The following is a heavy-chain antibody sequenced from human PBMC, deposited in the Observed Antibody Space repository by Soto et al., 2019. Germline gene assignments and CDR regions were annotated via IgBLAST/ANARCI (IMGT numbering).Heavy chain of an antibody. D-gene: IGHD4-17*01. CDR1: GGSFSGYY. V-gene: IGHV4-34*01. J-gene: IGHJ3*02. CDR2: SNHSGST. Sequence: QVQLQQWGAGLLKPSETLSLTCAVYGGSFSGYYWSWIRQPPGKGLGWIGESNHSGSTNYNPSLKSGVTISVDTSTSQFSLKLSTVTAADTAVYYCARCVDYGDYGPDAFDIWGQGTMVTVSS. CDR3: ARCVDYGDYGPDAFDI.